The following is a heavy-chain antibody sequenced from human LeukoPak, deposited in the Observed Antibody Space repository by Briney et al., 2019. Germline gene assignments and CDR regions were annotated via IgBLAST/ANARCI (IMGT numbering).Heavy chain of an antibody. CDR1: GYTFTGYY. CDR3: ARGLYRGYSSGWSFDY. V-gene: IGHV1-2*06. J-gene: IGHJ4*02. CDR2: INPNSGGT. D-gene: IGHD6-19*01. Sequence: ASVTVSCTASGYTFTGYYMHWVRQAPGQGLEWMGRINPNSGGTNYAQKFQGRVTMTRDTSISTAYMELSRLRSDDTAVYYCARGLYRGYSSGWSFDYWGQGTLVTVSS.